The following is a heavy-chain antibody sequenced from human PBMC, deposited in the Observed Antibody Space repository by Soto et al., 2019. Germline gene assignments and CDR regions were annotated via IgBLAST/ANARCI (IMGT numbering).Heavy chain of an antibody. V-gene: IGHV4-39*01. J-gene: IGHJ4*02. CDR1: GGSISSISYY. D-gene: IGHD3-9*01. CDR3: ARHGIEYYDILTGYYDY. CDR2: IYYRGST. Sequence: SETLSLTCTVSGGSISSISYYWGWIRQPPGKGLEGIGRIYYRGSTYYNPPFKSRVTISVDTSKNQFSLKMSCVTAADTAVYYCARHGIEYYDILTGYYDYWGQGTLVTVSS.